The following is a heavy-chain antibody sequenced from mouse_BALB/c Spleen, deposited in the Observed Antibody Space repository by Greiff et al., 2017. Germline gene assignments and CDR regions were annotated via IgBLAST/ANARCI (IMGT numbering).Heavy chain of an antibody. CDR1: GFNIKDYY. CDR2: IDPENGDT. D-gene: IGHD3-1*01. Sequence: VQLKESGAELVRSGASVKLSCTASGFNIKDYYMHWVKQRPEQGLEWIGWIDPENGDTEYAPKFQGKATMTADTSSNTAYLQLSSLTSEDTAVYYCNAGSSGYYAMDYWGQGTSVTVSS. CDR3: NAGSSGYYAMDY. J-gene: IGHJ4*01. V-gene: IGHV14-4*02.